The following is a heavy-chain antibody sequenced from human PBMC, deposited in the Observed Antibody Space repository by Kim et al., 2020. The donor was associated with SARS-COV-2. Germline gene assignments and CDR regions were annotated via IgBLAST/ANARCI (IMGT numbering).Heavy chain of an antibody. CDR3: AREAPRYYYGMDV. Sequence: WGSLRLSCAASGFTFSSYSMNWVRQAPGKGLEWVSSISSSSSYIYYADSVKGRFTISRDNAKNSLYLQMNSLRAEDTAVYYCAREAPRYYYGMDVWGQGTTVTVSS. J-gene: IGHJ6*02. V-gene: IGHV3-21*01. CDR2: ISSSSSYI. CDR1: GFTFSSYS.